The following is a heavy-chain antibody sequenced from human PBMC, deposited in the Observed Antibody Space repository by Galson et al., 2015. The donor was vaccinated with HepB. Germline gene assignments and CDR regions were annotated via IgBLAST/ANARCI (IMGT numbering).Heavy chain of an antibody. CDR3: AKDITYSSSWPFDY. D-gene: IGHD6-13*01. CDR1: GFTFSSYA. J-gene: IGHJ4*02. V-gene: IGHV3-23*01. CDR2: ISGSGGST. Sequence: SLRLSCAASGFTFSSYAMSWVRQAPGKGLEWVSTISGSGGSTYYADSVKGRFTISRDNSKNTLYLQMNSLRGEDTAVYYCAKDITYSSSWPFDYWGQGILVTVSS.